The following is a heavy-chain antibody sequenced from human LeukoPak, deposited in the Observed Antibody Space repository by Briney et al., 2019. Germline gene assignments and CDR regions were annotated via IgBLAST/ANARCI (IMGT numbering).Heavy chain of an antibody. J-gene: IGHJ6*04. Sequence: GGSLRLSCAASGFTFSSDWVIWVRQAPGKGLEWVSYISSSGSTIYYADSVKGRFTISRDNAKNSLYLQMNSLRAEDTAVYYCAELGITMIGGVWGKGTTVTISS. CDR3: AELGITMIGGV. D-gene: IGHD3-10*02. CDR2: ISSSGSTI. V-gene: IGHV3-48*04. CDR1: GFTFSSDW.